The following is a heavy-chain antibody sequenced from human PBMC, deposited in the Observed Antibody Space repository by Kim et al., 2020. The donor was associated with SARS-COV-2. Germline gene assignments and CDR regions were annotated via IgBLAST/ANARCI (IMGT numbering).Heavy chain of an antibody. D-gene: IGHD3-16*01. J-gene: IGHJ5*02. CDR1: GGSISTSSYY. CDR3: ARSNRQYETWFDP. Sequence: SETLSLTCSVSGGSISTSSYYWGWIRQPPGKGLEWIGSIYYGGSTYYNPSLKSRVSISIATPKNQFSLSLTSVTAADTAVYYCARSNRQYETWFDPWGQGTLVTVSS. V-gene: IGHV4-39*07. CDR2: IYYGGST.